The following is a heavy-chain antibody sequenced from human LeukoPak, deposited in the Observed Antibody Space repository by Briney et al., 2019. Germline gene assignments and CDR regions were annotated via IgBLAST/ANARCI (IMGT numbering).Heavy chain of an antibody. CDR3: ARVAYGDPGDAFDI. CDR2: IYYSGST. D-gene: IGHD4-17*01. J-gene: IGHJ3*02. V-gene: IGHV4-59*01. CDR1: GGSISSYY. Sequence: SETLSLTCTVSGGSISSYYWSWIRQPPGKGLEWIGYIYYSGSTNYNPSLKSRVTISVDTSKNQFSLKLSSVTAADTAVYYCARVAYGDPGDAFDIWGQGTMVTVSP.